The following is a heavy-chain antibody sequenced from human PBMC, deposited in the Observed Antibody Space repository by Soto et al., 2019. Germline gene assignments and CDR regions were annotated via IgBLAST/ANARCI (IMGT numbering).Heavy chain of an antibody. Sequence: SETLSLTCTVSGGSISSYFWSWIRQPPGKGLEWIGYIDYSGRTNYNPSLKSRVSISVDTSKNQFSLMLNSVTAADTAMYYCSRDGASSSWHGMDVWGQGTTVTVSS. D-gene: IGHD6-19*01. CDR2: IDYSGRT. CDR1: GGSISSYF. J-gene: IGHJ6*02. V-gene: IGHV4-59*01. CDR3: SRDGASSSWHGMDV.